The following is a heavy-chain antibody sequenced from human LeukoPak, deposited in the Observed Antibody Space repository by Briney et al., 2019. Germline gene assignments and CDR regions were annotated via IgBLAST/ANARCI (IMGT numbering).Heavy chain of an antibody. D-gene: IGHD3-10*01. CDR1: GYTFTGYY. V-gene: IGHV1-69*02. J-gene: IGHJ5*02. CDR2: IIPILGIA. Sequence: SVKVSCKASGYTFTGYYMHWVRQAPGQGLEWMGRIIPILGIANYAQKFQGRVTITADKSTSTAYMELSSLRSEDTAVYYCARIWPGDNWFDPWGQGTLVTVSS. CDR3: ARIWPGDNWFDP.